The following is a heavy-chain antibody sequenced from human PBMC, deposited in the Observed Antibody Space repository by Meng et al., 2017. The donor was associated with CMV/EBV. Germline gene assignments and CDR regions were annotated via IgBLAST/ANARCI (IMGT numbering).Heavy chain of an antibody. CDR3: ARGRYCSSTSCTYYYGMTS. V-gene: IGHV4-34*01. Sequence: SETLSLTCAVYGGSFSGYYWSWIRQPPGKGLEWIGEINHSGSTNYNPSLKSRVTISVDTSKNQFSLKLSSVTAADTAVYYCARGRYCSSTSCTYYYGMTSGAKGPRSPSP. CDR1: GGSFSGYY. J-gene: IGHJ6*02. CDR2: INHSGST. D-gene: IGHD2-2*01.